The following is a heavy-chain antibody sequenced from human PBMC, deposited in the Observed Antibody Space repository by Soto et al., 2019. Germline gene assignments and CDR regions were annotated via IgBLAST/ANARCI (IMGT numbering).Heavy chain of an antibody. CDR2: IKSKTDGGKT. D-gene: IGHD3-10*01. V-gene: IGHV3-15*07. J-gene: IGHJ4*02. CDR1: GSTFIKPW. Sequence: EVQLVESGGGLVKPGGSLRPSCEAFGSTFIKPWRNWSGQAPGRGRKWVGGIKSKTDGGKTDYAAPVKGRFTISRDDSKNTLYLQMNSLKTEDTAVYYCTTWGPSMVRGGIVYWGQGTLVTVSS. CDR3: TTWGPSMVRGGIVY.